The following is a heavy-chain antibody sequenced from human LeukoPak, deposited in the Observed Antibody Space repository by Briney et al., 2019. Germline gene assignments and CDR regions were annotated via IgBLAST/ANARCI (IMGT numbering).Heavy chain of an antibody. Sequence: SVKVSCKASGGTSSSYAISWVRQAPGQGLEWMGGIIPIFGTANYAQKFQGRVTITADESTSTAYMDLSRLRSDDTAVYYCAREFLENWFDPWGQGTLVTVSS. CDR3: AREFLENWFDP. D-gene: IGHD2-21*01. CDR2: IIPIFGTA. J-gene: IGHJ5*02. V-gene: IGHV1-69*13. CDR1: GGTSSSYA.